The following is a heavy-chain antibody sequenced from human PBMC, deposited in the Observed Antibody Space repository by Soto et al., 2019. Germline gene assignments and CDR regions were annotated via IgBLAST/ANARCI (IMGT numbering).Heavy chain of an antibody. CDR2: IWYDGSNK. D-gene: IGHD3-22*01. CDR3: ARDGASSGYSFDY. Sequence: QVQLVESGGGVVQPGRSLRLSCAASGFTFSSYGMHWVRQAPGKGLEWVAVIWYDGSNKYYADSVKGRFTISRDNSKNTLYLQMNSLRAEDTAVYYCARDGASSGYSFDYWGQGTLVTVSS. V-gene: IGHV3-33*01. CDR1: GFTFSSYG. J-gene: IGHJ4*02.